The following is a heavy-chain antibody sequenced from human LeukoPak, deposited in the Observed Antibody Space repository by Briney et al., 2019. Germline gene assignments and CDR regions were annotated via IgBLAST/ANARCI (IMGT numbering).Heavy chain of an antibody. V-gene: IGHV4-61*02. CDR1: GGSISSGSYY. CDR2: IYTSGST. Sequence: SETLSLTCTVSGGSISSGSYYWSWIRQPAGKGLEWIGRIYTSGSTNYNPSLKSRVTISVGTSKNQFSPNLSPVTAADTAVYYCARAPSFYMDVWGKGTTVTVSS. D-gene: IGHD6-6*01. CDR3: ARAPSFYMDV. J-gene: IGHJ6*03.